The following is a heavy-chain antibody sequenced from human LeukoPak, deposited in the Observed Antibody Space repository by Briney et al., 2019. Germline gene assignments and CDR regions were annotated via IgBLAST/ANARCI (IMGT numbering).Heavy chain of an antibody. V-gene: IGHV3-23*01. CDR1: GFTFSSYA. CDR2: ISGSGYNT. CDR3: AKDYIGYDQDFDY. D-gene: IGHD2-2*01. J-gene: IGHJ4*02. Sequence: GGSLRLSCAASGFTFSSYAMSWVRQAPGKGLERVSSISGSGYNTYYANSVNGRFSISRDNSKNTLDLQMNSLRAEDTAVYYCAKDYIGYDQDFDYWGQGTLVTVSS.